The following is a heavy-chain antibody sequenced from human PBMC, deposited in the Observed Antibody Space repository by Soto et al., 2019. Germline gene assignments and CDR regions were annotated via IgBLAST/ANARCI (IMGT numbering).Heavy chain of an antibody. CDR2: MNPNSGNT. V-gene: IGHV1-8*01. J-gene: IGHJ5*02. CDR1: GYTFTSYD. Sequence: ASVKVSCKASGYTFTSYDINWVRQATGQGLEWMGWMNPNSGNTGYAQKFQGRVTMTRNTSISTAYMELSSLRSEDTAVYYCARVASASRVVRGVKRFDPWGQGTLVTVSS. CDR3: ARVASASRVVRGVKRFDP. D-gene: IGHD3-10*01.